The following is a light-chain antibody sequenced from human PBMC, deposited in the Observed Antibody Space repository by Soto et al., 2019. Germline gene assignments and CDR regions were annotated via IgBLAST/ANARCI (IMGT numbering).Light chain of an antibody. CDR3: RSYTTSRTS. Sequence: QSVLTQPASVSGSPGQSITISCTGTSSDIGVYNYVSWYQQHPGKAPKLMIYEVSNRPSGVSNRFSGSKSGNTASLTISGLQAEDEADYYCRSYTTSRTSFGTGIKVTV. V-gene: IGLV2-14*01. J-gene: IGLJ1*01. CDR1: SSDIGVYNY. CDR2: EVS.